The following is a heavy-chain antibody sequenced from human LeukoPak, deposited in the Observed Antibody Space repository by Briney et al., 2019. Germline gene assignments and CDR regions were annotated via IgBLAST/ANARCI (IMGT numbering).Heavy chain of an antibody. J-gene: IGHJ5*02. D-gene: IGHD4-17*01. CDR1: GFTFSSYE. CDR3: ARDGLRDYGGNWFDP. CDR2: ISSSGSTI. V-gene: IGHV3-48*03. Sequence: GGSLRLSCAASGFTFSSYEMNWVRQAPGKGLGWVSYISSSGSTIDYADSVKGRFTISRDNAKNSLYLQMNSLRAEDTAVYYCARDGLRDYGGNWFDPWGQGTLVTVSS.